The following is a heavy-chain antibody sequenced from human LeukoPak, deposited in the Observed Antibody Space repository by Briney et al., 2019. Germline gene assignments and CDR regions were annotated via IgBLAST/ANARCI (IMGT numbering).Heavy chain of an antibody. V-gene: IGHV3-73*01. CDR1: GFTFSGSA. CDR2: IRDKANSYAT. D-gene: IGHD3-22*01. J-gene: IGHJ4*02. Sequence: GGSLRLSCAASGFTFSGSAIHWVRQAAGRGLEWVGRIRDKANSYATAYAASVKGRFTISRDDSKNTAYLQTNSLETGDTAVYYCTRRLRTYSYDSTDKDWGQGTLVTVSS. CDR3: TRRLRTYSYDSTDKD.